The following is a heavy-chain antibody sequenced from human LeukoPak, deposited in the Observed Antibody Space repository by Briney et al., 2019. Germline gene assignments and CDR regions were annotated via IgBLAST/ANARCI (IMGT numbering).Heavy chain of an antibody. CDR1: GGTFSSYA. V-gene: IGHV1-69*01. Sequence: SVKVSCKASGGTFSSYAISWVRQAPGQGLEWMGGIIPIFGTANHAQKFQGRVTITADESTSTAYMELSSLRSEDTAVYYCARGYGSGSPFDYWGQGTLVTVSS. CDR3: ARGYGSGSPFDY. D-gene: IGHD3-10*01. CDR2: IIPIFGTA. J-gene: IGHJ4*02.